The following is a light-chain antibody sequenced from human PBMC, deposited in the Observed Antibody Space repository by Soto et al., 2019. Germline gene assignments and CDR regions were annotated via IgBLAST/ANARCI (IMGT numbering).Light chain of an antibody. CDR2: AAS. CDR3: QKYNSAPWT. V-gene: IGKV1-27*01. CDR1: QGISNY. Sequence: DLQMTQSPSSLSASVGDSVTIXXRASQGISNYLAWYQQKPGKVPRIXIFAASTLQSGAPSRFRGAGAETDFTLTINGLQPEDVATYYCQKYNSAPWTFGQGTKVDIK. J-gene: IGKJ1*01.